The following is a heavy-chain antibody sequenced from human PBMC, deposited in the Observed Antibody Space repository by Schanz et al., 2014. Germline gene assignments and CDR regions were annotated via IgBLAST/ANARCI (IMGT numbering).Heavy chain of an antibody. CDR1: GFIFGSSV. CDR2: LSEGGGGT. V-gene: IGHV3-23*01. Sequence: EVQLLESGGGLIQPGGSLRLSCAASGFIFGSSVMAWVRQAPGKGLEWVSALSEGGGGTHYADSVRGRFTISSDSSKNTLYLQMNSLRAEDTALYYCARDRRNADLDYWGQGTLVTVSS. CDR3: ARDRRNADLDY. D-gene: IGHD1-1*01. J-gene: IGHJ4*02.